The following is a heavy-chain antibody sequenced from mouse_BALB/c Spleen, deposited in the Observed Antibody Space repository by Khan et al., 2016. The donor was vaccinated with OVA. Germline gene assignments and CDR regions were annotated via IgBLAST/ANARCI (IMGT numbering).Heavy chain of an antibody. CDR1: GYSITSEYA. D-gene: IGHD2-4*01. V-gene: IGHV3-2*02. CDR2: INYSGNT. J-gene: IGHJ3*01. Sequence: VQLQQPGPGLVKPSQSLSLTCTVTGYSITSEYAWNWIRQFPGNKLEWMGYINYSGNTRFNPSLKSRTSIPRDTSKNQFFLQLNSVTTEDTATYYCARKDYYDYDPFPYWGQGTLVTVSA. CDR3: ARKDYYDYDPFPY.